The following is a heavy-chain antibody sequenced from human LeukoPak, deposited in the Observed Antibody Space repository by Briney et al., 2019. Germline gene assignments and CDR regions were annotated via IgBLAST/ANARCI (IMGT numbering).Heavy chain of an antibody. V-gene: IGHV3-53*01. CDR1: GFTVSSSS. CDR3: ARHSGNSGSYYFDY. D-gene: IGHD5-12*01. J-gene: IGHJ4*02. Sequence: PGGSLRLSCAASGFTVSSSSVSWVRQAPGKGLEWVSLIYGGGSTYYADSVKGRFTISRDNSKNTLYLQMNSLRPEDTAVYYCARHSGNSGSYYFDYWGQGTLVTVSS. CDR2: IYGGGST.